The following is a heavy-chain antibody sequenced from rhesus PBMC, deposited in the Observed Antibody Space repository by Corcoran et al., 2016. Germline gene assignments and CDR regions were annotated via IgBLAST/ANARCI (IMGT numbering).Heavy chain of an antibody. CDR1: GGSLSSTNG. CDR3: ARRGYSGYFDY. V-gene: IGHV4-93*02. D-gene: IGHD5-42*01. CDR2: IYGGGGST. Sequence: QVQLQESGPAVVKPPETLSLTCAVSGGSLSSTNGWNWIRKAPGKGLEWIGGIYGGGGSTEYNPSLKSRVTISIDTSKNQFSLKLSSVTAADTAMYYCARRGYSGYFDYWGQGVLVTVSS. J-gene: IGHJ4*01.